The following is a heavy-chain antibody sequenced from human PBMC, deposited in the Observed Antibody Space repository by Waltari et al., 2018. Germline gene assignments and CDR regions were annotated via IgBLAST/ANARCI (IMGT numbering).Heavy chain of an antibody. CDR2: MNPNSGNT. D-gene: IGHD2-15*01. CDR3: ARGRVVVRPGWFDP. CDR1: GYTFTSYD. Sequence: QVQLVQSGAEVKKPGASVKVSCKASGYTFTSYDINWVRQATGQGLEWMGWMNPNSGNTGYGQKAQGRVTMTRNTSISTAYMELSSLRSEDTAVYYCARGRVVVRPGWFDPWGQGTLVTVSS. J-gene: IGHJ5*02. V-gene: IGHV1-8*01.